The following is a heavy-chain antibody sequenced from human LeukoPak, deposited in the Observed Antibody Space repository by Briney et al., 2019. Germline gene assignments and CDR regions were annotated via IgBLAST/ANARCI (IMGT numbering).Heavy chain of an antibody. CDR3: ARGQVVPKNLFDY. CDR2: IYYSGST. D-gene: IGHD6-6*01. CDR1: GGSISSYY. Sequence: PSETLSLTCTVSGGSISSYYWSWIRQPPGKGLEWIGYIYYSGSTNYNPSLKSRVTISVDTSKNQFSLKLSSVTAADTAVYYCARGQVVPKNLFDYWGQGTLVTASS. J-gene: IGHJ4*02. V-gene: IGHV4-59*08.